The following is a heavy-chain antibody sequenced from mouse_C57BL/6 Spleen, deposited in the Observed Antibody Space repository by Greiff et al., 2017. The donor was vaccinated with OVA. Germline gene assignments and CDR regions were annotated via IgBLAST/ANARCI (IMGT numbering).Heavy chain of an antibody. J-gene: IGHJ2*01. D-gene: IGHD1-1*02. V-gene: IGHV5-4*01. Sequence: EVQLQESGGGLVKPGGSLKLSCAASGFTFSSYAMSWVRQTPEKRLEWVATISDGGSYTYYPDNVKGRFTISRDNAKNNLYLQMSHLKSEDTAMYYCARDQGGCFDYWGQGTTLTVSS. CDR1: GFTFSSYA. CDR3: ARDQGGCFDY. CDR2: ISDGGSYT.